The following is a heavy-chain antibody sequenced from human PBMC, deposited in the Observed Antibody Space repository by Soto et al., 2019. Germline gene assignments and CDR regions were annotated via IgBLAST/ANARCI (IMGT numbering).Heavy chain of an antibody. D-gene: IGHD3-10*01. V-gene: IGHV3-30*14. CDR1: GFALSDYA. CDR2: ISYDGSEK. J-gene: IGHJ4*02. Sequence: PGGSLRLSCEASGFALSDYAMHWVRQAPGEGLEWVAIISYDGSEKKYADSVKGRFTISRDNSKDTVYLQMSSLTGNDTAVHYCARDLLAAYSHSGMIDYWGQGSLVTVSS. CDR3: ARDLLAAYSHSGMIDY.